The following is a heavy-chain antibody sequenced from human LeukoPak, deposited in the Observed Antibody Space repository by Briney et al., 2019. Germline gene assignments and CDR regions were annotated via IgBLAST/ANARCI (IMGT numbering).Heavy chain of an antibody. V-gene: IGHV4-39*07. Sequence: PSETLSLTCTVSGGSISSSGYYWGWIRQPPGKGLEWIGSIYYSGSTYYNPSLRSRVTLSVDTSKNQFSLRLNSVTAADTAVYYCARWGEHSAVRVHAFDLWGQGTKVTVSS. D-gene: IGHD3-10*01. CDR3: ARWGEHSAVRVHAFDL. CDR2: IYYSGST. CDR1: GGSISSSGYY. J-gene: IGHJ3*01.